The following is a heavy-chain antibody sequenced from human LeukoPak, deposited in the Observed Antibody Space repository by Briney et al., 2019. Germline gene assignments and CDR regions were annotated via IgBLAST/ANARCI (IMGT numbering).Heavy chain of an antibody. CDR3: ARLYYFSTSGYNAFDV. V-gene: IGHV4-39*01. Sequence: SETLSLNCTVSGDSIISSTSYWGWARLSPGKGLEWIGNVSYSGGTYYNPSLKSRVTLSVDTSKNQFYLRLSSVTAADTSTYYCARLYYFSTSGYNAFDVWGQGTMVAVSS. D-gene: IGHD2/OR15-2a*01. CDR2: VSYSGGT. CDR1: GDSIISSTSY. J-gene: IGHJ3*01.